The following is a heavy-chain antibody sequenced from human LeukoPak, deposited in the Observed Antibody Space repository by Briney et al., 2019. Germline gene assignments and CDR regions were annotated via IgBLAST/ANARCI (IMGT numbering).Heavy chain of an antibody. CDR2: IYPGDSDT. Sequence: GGSLRLSCKGSGYSFTSYWIGWVRQMPGKGLEWMGIIYPGDSDTRYSPSFQGQVTISADKSISTAYLQWSSLKASDTAMYYCARHRGIAAADYYFDYWGQGTLVTVSS. CDR3: ARHRGIAAADYYFDY. D-gene: IGHD6-13*01. J-gene: IGHJ4*02. V-gene: IGHV5-51*01. CDR1: GYSFTSYW.